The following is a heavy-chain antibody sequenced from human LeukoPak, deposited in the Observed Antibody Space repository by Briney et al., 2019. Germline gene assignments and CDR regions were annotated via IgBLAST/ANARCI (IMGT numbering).Heavy chain of an antibody. V-gene: IGHV3-23*01. Sequence: GGSLRLSCAASGFTFSSYAMSWVRQAPGKGLEWVSAISGSGGSTYYADSVKGRFTISRDNSKNTLYLQMNSLRAEDTAVYYCAKELDVVVVAATQVYYYGMDVWGQGTTVTVFS. CDR3: AKELDVVVVAATQVYYYGMDV. D-gene: IGHD2-15*01. J-gene: IGHJ6*02. CDR2: ISGSGGST. CDR1: GFTFSSYA.